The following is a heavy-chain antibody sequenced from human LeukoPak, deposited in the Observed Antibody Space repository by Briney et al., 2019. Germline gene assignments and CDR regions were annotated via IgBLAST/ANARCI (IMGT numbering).Heavy chain of an antibody. CDR2: IIPIFGTA. CDR1: GGTFSSYA. Sequence: GASVKVSCKASGGTFSSYAISWVRQAPGQGLEWMGGIIPIFGTANYAQKFQGRVTITADESTSTAYMELSSLRSEDTAVYYRARAVDVILTGYYEVFDYWGQGTLVTVSS. J-gene: IGHJ4*02. V-gene: IGHV1-69*13. CDR3: ARAVDVILTGYYEVFDY. D-gene: IGHD3-9*01.